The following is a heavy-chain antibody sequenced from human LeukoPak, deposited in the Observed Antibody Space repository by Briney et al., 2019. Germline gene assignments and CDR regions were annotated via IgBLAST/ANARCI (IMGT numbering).Heavy chain of an antibody. D-gene: IGHD4-23*01. V-gene: IGHV5-51*01. J-gene: IGHJ6*02. CDR2: IYPGDSDT. CDR3: ARHTPPTLAAPYYYGMDV. CDR1: GYSFTSYC. Sequence: GESLKISCKGSGYSFTSYCIGWVRQMPGKGLEWMGIIYPGDSDTRYSPSFQGQVTISADKSISTAYLQWSSLKASDTAMYYCARHTPPTLAAPYYYGMDVWGQGTTVTVSS.